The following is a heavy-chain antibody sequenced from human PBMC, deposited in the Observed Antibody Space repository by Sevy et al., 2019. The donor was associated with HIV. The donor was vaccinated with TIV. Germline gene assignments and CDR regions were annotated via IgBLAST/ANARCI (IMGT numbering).Heavy chain of an antibody. CDR1: GYTFTDYY. CDR2: INPKSGGT. J-gene: IGHJ3*02. CDR3: ARGGGEGKMDDAFDI. Sequence: ASVKVSCKASGYTFTDYYMFWVRQAPGQGLEWMGRINPKSGGTNYAQKFQGRVTMTRDTSITTAYMELSRLTSDDTAVFYCARGGGEGKMDDAFDIWGQGTIVTVSS. D-gene: IGHD2-8*01. V-gene: IGHV1-2*06.